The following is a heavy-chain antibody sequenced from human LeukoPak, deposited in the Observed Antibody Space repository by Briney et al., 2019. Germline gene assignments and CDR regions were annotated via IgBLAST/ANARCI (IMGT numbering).Heavy chain of an antibody. V-gene: IGHV3-21*01. Sequence: PGGSVRLSCAASGFILNTYPMNWVRQAPGKGLEWVSSISSSSSYIYYADSVKGRFTISRDNAKNSLYLQMNSLRAEDTAVYYCARDGGSSWYHSLDYWGQGTLVTVSS. CDR1: GFILNTYP. J-gene: IGHJ4*02. D-gene: IGHD6-13*01. CDR2: ISSSSSYI. CDR3: ARDGGSSWYHSLDY.